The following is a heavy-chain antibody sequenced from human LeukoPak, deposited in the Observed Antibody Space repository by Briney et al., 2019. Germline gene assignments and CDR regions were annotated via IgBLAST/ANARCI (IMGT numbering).Heavy chain of an antibody. Sequence: SETLSLTCTVSGGSISTYYWTWIRQPPGKGLEWIGYIYYTGNTKYNPSLKSRVTISVDTSKNQFSLKLSSVTAADTAVYYCARLDSSGWGLDYWGQGTLVTVSS. CDR2: IYYTGNT. V-gene: IGHV4-59*01. D-gene: IGHD6-19*01. J-gene: IGHJ4*02. CDR1: GGSISTYY. CDR3: ARLDSSGWGLDY.